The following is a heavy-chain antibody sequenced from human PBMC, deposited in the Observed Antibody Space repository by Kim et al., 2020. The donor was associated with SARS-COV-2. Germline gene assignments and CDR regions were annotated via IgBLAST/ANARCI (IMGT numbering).Heavy chain of an antibody. Sequence: GGSLRLSCAASGFTFSSYWMHWVRQAPGKGLVWVSRINSDGSSTSYADSVKGRFTISRDNAKNTLYLQMNSLRAEDTAVYYCARDPVLSTVTTSGWFDPWGQGTLVTVSS. CDR3: ARDPVLSTVTTSGWFDP. D-gene: IGHD4-4*01. CDR1: GFTFSSYW. V-gene: IGHV3-74*01. J-gene: IGHJ5*02. CDR2: INSDGSST.